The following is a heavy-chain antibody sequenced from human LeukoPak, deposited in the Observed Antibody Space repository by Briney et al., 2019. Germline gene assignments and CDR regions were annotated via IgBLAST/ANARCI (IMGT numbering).Heavy chain of an antibody. Sequence: GGSLRLSCAASGFTFSSYWMHWVRQAPGKGLVWVSRINSDGSSTSYADSVKGRFTISRDNAKNSLYLQMNSLRAEDTALYYCAKAGGYSYVVSVDYWGQGTLVTVSS. CDR2: INSDGSST. V-gene: IGHV3-74*01. J-gene: IGHJ4*02. CDR3: AKAGGYSYVVSVDY. CDR1: GFTFSSYW. D-gene: IGHD5-18*01.